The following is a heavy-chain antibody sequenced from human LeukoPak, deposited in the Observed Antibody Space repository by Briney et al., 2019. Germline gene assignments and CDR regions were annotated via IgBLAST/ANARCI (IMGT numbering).Heavy chain of an antibody. V-gene: IGHV4-34*12. CDR2: IIHTGST. D-gene: IGHD3-16*01. Sequence: SETLSLTCAVYGGSFSGFYWTWIRQPPGKGLKWVGEIIHTGSTNYNPSLKSRVTISVDTSKNQFSLNLTSVTAADTAVYYCARIWGGYWGQGTLVSVSS. J-gene: IGHJ4*02. CDR1: GGSFSGFY. CDR3: ARIWGGY.